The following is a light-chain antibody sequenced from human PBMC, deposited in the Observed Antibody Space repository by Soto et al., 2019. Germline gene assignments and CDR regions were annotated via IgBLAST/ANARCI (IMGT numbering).Light chain of an antibody. V-gene: IGKV3-15*01. J-gene: IGKJ1*01. CDR2: GAS. Sequence: VMTQAPATLSVSPGERATLSYRASQTINNNIAWYQLKDGQVPRLLIYGASTRATDIPARFSGSGSGTEFTLTISSLQSEDFAEYHCQQYNNWPQTFGQGTKV. CDR1: QTINNN. CDR3: QQYNNWPQT.